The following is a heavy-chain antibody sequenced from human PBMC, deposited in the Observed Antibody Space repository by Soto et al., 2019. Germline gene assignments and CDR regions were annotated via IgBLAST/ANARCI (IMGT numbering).Heavy chain of an antibody. J-gene: IGHJ6*02. CDR1: GYTFTSYG. CDR3: ARLHGYCISSSCHGHYAMDV. D-gene: IGHD2-2*01. CDR2: ISAYNGNT. Sequence: ASVKVSCKASGYTFTSYGISWVRQAPGQGLEWMGWISAYNGNTNYAQKLQGRVTMTTDTSTSTAYMELRSLRSDDTAVYYCARLHGYCISSSCHGHYAMDVWGQGTTVTVSS. V-gene: IGHV1-18*01.